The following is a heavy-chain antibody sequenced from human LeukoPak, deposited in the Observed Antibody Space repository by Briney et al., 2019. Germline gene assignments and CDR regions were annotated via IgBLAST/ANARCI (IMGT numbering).Heavy chain of an antibody. V-gene: IGHV3-23*01. CDR2: ITGSGDYT. J-gene: IGHJ4*02. CDR1: GFTFSSYG. D-gene: IGHD1-26*01. CDR3: AKRSGINYGYFDS. Sequence: GGSLRLSCAASGFTFSSYGMHWVRQAPGKGLEWVSAITGSGDYTDYADSVKGRFTISRDNSKNTAYLQMISLRAENTAVYYCAKRSGINYGYFDSWGQGALVTVSS.